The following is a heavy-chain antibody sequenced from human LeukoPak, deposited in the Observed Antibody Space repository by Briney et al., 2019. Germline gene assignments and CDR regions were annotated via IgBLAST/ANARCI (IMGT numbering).Heavy chain of an antibody. CDR3: ARGRIELHGYSSSWYYWIDY. D-gene: IGHD6-13*01. CDR2: INHSGGT. Sequence: WETLSLTCAVYGGSFSGYYWSWIRQPPGKGLEWIGEINHSGGTNYNPSLKSRVTISVDTSKNQFSLKLSSVTAADTAVYYCARGRIELHGYSSSWYYWIDYWGQGTLVTVSS. V-gene: IGHV4-34*01. CDR1: GGSFSGYY. J-gene: IGHJ4*02.